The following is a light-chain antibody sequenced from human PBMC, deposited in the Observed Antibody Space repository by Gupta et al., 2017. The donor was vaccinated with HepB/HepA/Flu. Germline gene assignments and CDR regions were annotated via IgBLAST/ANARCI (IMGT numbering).Light chain of an antibody. CDR2: AAS. V-gene: IGKV1-39*01. J-gene: IGKJ1*01. Sequence: IQLPQSPSSLSAAVGDRVAITCRASQSIDVYLYWYQQKPGKAPKLLIYAASRMHSGVSFRFSGSGSETDFTLTSSRLQHEDFANYYRQQSYPPWTFGQGTKVDI. CDR3: QQSYPPWT. CDR1: QSIDVY.